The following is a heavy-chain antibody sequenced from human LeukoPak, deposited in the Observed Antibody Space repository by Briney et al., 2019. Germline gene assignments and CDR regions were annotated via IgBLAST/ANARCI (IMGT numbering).Heavy chain of an antibody. CDR1: GFTFDDYA. V-gene: IGHV3-9*01. J-gene: IGHJ4*02. Sequence: AGGSLRLSCAVSGFTFDDYAMHWVRQVPGKGLEWVSGINWNSDSIGYADSVKGRFTTSRDNAKNSLYLQMNSLRAEDTAVYYCATGCSGGSCYKILPDYWGQGTLVTVSS. D-gene: IGHD2-15*01. CDR3: ATGCSGGSCYKILPDY. CDR2: INWNSDSI.